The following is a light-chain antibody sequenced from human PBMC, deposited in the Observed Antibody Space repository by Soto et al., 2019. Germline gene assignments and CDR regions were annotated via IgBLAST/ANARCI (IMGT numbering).Light chain of an antibody. J-gene: IGKJ1*01. Sequence: DIVMTQSPDSLAVSLGERATINCKSSQSVLYSSNNKSYLAWYQQKPGQPPKLLVYWASTRESGVPDRFSGRWSGTDFTLTISSLQAEDVAVYYCQQYYSTPTFGQGTKVEIK. CDR1: QSVLYSSNNKSY. CDR2: WAS. V-gene: IGKV4-1*01. CDR3: QQYYSTPT.